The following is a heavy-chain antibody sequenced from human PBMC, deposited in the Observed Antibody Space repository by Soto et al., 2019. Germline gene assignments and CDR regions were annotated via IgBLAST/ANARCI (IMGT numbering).Heavy chain of an antibody. D-gene: IGHD3-22*01. Sequence: GGSLRLSCAASGFTFSSYAMSWVRQAPGKGLEWVSAISGSGGRTYYADSVKGRFTISRDNSKNTLYPQMNSLRAEYTAVYYCAKAGATFARYYYDSSGLFQHWGQCTVVIVSS. CDR3: AKAGATFARYYYDSSGLFQH. CDR2: ISGSGGRT. CDR1: GFTFSSYA. V-gene: IGHV3-23*01. J-gene: IGHJ1*01.